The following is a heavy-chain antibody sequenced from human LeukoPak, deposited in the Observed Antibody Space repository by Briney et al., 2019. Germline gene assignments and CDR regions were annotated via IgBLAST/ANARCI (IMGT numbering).Heavy chain of an antibody. CDR3: ARRFSSRSHGNGCYYGHDAFDL. V-gene: IGHV4-59*08. D-gene: IGHD3-22*01. CDR2: IYNSANT. J-gene: IGHJ3*01. Sequence: PSETLSLTCSVSGDSISSSYWSWIRQPPGKGLQWIGNIYNSANTNYNPSLQSRVTMSVDTSKSQFSLQSTSVSAADTAVYYCARRFSSRSHGNGCYYGHDAFDLWGQGTLVTVSS. CDR1: GDSISSSY.